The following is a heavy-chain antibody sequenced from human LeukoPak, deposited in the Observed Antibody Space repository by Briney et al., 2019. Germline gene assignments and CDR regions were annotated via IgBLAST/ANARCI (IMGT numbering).Heavy chain of an antibody. V-gene: IGHV3-23*01. J-gene: IGHJ4*02. D-gene: IGHD3-22*01. CDR1: GVTLSNYG. CDR2: ISGSGGGT. CDR3: AKRGVVIRVILVGFHKEAYYFDS. Sequence: GGSLRLSCTVSGVTLSNYGMSWVRQAPGKGLECVAGISGSGGGTYYADSVKGRFTICRDNPKNTLYLQMNSLRAEDTAVYFCAKRGVVIRVILVGFHKEAYYFDSWGQGALVTVSS.